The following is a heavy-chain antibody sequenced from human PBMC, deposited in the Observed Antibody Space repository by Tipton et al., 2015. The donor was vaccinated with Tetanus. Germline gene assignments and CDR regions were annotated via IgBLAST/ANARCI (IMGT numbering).Heavy chain of an antibody. CDR3: AKDWVATVTTYSDY. V-gene: IGHV3-23*01. D-gene: IGHD4-17*01. Sequence: SLRLSCAASGFTVSSNYMSWVRQAPGKGLEWVSAISGSGGSTYYADSVKGRFTISRDNSKNTLYLQMNSLRAEDTAVYYCAKDWVATVTTYSDYWGQGTLVTVSS. CDR2: ISGSGGST. J-gene: IGHJ4*02. CDR1: GFTVSSNY.